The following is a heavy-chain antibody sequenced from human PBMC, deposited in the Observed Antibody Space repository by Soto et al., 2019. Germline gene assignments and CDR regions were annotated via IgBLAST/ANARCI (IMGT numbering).Heavy chain of an antibody. CDR3: TRGASRDSSARGWFDP. CDR1: GFTFRSFT. Sequence: GGSLRLSCAASGFTFRSFTMNWVRQAPGKGLEWVSTISSNSAYIYYTDALRGRFTISRDNAKNSLHLQMNSLRAEDTAVYYCTRGASRDSSARGWFDPWGPGTLVTVSS. V-gene: IGHV3-21*01. D-gene: IGHD6-13*01. CDR2: ISSNSAYI. J-gene: IGHJ5*02.